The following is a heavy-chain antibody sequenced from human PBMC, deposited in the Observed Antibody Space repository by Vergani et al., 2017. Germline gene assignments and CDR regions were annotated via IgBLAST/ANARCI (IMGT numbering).Heavy chain of an antibody. J-gene: IGHJ3*01. V-gene: IGHV3-23*01. Sequence: EVQLLESGGDLVQPGGSLRLSCAASGFTFITHAMSWVRQAPGKGLEWVSTLSASDRRTHYADSVKGRFTISRDNSKNTLFFHMNSLRPEDTAVYYCAKAGRSEVTGSFGAFDFWGQGTMVTVSS. CDR2: LSASDRRT. D-gene: IGHD3-9*01. CDR1: GFTFITHA. CDR3: AKAGRSEVTGSFGAFDF.